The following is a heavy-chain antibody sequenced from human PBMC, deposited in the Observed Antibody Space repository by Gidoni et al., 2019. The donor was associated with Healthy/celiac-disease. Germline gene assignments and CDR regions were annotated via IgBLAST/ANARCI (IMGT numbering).Heavy chain of an antibody. Sequence: QLQLQESGPGLVKPSETLSLTCPVSGGSISISSYYCGWIRQPPGKGLEWIGSIYYSGSTYYNPSLKSRVTISVDTSKNQFSLKLSSVTAADTAVYYCARFDWYCDLWGRGTLVTVSS. D-gene: IGHD3-16*01. CDR2: IYYSGST. V-gene: IGHV4-39*01. CDR1: GGSISISSYY. J-gene: IGHJ2*01. CDR3: ARFDWYCDL.